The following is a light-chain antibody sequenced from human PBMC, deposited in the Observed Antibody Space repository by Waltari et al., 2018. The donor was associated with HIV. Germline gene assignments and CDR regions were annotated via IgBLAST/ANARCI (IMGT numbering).Light chain of an antibody. CDR2: LGF. V-gene: IGKV2-28*01. CDR3: MQTLQSPRLT. Sequence: DVVLTQSPLSLPVAPGETASISCRSTKNLLHSKGYIDVNWYLQKSGQSPQLLLYLGFNRASGVPDKFRGRGSGTNFTLEISRLEAEDVGVYYCMQTLQSPRLTFGGGTKVEIK. J-gene: IGKJ4*01. CDR1: KNLLHSKGYID.